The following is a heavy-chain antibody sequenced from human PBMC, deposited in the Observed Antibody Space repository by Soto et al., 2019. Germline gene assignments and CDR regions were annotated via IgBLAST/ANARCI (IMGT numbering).Heavy chain of an antibody. D-gene: IGHD3-10*01. CDR1: GFTFSNYW. J-gene: IGHJ4*02. V-gene: IGHV3-74*01. Sequence: EVQLVESGGGLVQPGGSLRLSCVASGFTFSNYWMHWVRQGPGTGPVWVSRINSDGSTTNYADSVKGRFTISRDNAKDTLYLQMNSRRGEDTAVYSCVSGAPFDSWVQGTLVTVSS. CDR2: INSDGSTT. CDR3: VSGAPFDS.